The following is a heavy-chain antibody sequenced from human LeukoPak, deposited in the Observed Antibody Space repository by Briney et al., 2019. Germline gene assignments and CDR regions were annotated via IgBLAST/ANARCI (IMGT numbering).Heavy chain of an antibody. CDR2: INPDDKST. Sequence: PGGCLRLSCAASGFTFSKYWLHWVRQPPGRGLVWLARINPDDKSTSYADSVKGRFTISIDDAKETLFLQMNSLTAEDTAVYYCLTIVETPIDAFDIWGQGAMVTVSS. D-gene: IGHD4-23*01. CDR3: LTIVETPIDAFDI. CDR1: GFTFSKYW. J-gene: IGHJ3*02. V-gene: IGHV3-74*01.